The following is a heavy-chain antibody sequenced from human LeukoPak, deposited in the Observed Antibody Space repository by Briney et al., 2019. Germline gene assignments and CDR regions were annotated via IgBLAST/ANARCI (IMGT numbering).Heavy chain of an antibody. Sequence: ASVKVSCKASGYTFTGYYMHWVRQAPGQGLEWMGWINSNSGGTNYAQKFQGRVTMTRDTSISTAYMELSRLRSDDTAVYYCARSPHILTGENFDYWGQGTLVTVSS. V-gene: IGHV1-2*02. CDR1: GYTFTGYY. CDR3: ARSPHILTGENFDY. J-gene: IGHJ4*02. CDR2: INSNSGGT. D-gene: IGHD3-9*01.